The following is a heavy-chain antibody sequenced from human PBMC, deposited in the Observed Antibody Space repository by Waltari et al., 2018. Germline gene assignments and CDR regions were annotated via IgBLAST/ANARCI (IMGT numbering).Heavy chain of an antibody. Sequence: QVQLVESGGGVVQPGRSLRLSCASSGFTFPTYGKHWVRQAPGKGLEWVAFISYDGSNKYYADSVKGRFTISRDTSKNTLYLQMNSLRADDTAVYYCAKDSAFRYSLYANYYFQFWGQGTLVTVSS. CDR3: AKDSAFRYSLYANYYFQF. CDR1: GFTFPTYG. V-gene: IGHV3-30*18. J-gene: IGHJ4*02. CDR2: ISYDGSNK. D-gene: IGHD5-12*01.